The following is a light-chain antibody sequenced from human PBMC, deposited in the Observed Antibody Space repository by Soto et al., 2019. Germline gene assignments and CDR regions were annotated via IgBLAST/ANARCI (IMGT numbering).Light chain of an antibody. CDR2: WAS. J-gene: IGKJ2*01. CDR1: QSLFYSAYRTNY. Sequence: DIVLTQSPDSLAVFLGERATITCKSSQSLFYSAYRTNYLAWYQDKPGQPPKMIISWASTRASGVPDRFSGSGSGTDFTLTISSLQAEDVAVYYCLQYYGGPPHTFGQGTKLEI. CDR3: LQYYGGPPHT. V-gene: IGKV4-1*01.